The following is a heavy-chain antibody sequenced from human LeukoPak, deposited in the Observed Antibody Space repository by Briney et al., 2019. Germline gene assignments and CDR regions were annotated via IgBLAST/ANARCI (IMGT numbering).Heavy chain of an antibody. V-gene: IGHV4-59*01. CDR2: IYYSGST. CDR1: GGSISSYY. J-gene: IGHJ5*02. CDR3: ARDGRLGETRWFDP. D-gene: IGHD3-16*01. Sequence: SETLSLTCTVSGGSISSYYWSWIRQPPRKGLEWIGYIYYSGSTNYNPSLKSRVTISVDTSKNQFSLKLSSVTAADTAVYYCARDGRLGETRWFDPWGQGTLVTVSS.